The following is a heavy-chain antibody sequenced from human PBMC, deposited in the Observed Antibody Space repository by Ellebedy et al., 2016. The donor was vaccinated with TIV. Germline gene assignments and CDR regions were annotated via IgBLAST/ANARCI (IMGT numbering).Heavy chain of an antibody. CDR1: GFTFNNYW. D-gene: IGHD4-17*01. V-gene: IGHV3-7*03. CDR3: ATEAPGTMTTFDF. Sequence: GESLKISCAASGFTFNNYWMSWVRQAPGKGLEWVANIQDDGSSSNYVDSLKGRFTISRDNAKNSLYLQMNSLRVEDTAVYYCATEAPGTMTTFDFWGQGTLVTVSS. CDR2: IQDDGSSS. J-gene: IGHJ4*02.